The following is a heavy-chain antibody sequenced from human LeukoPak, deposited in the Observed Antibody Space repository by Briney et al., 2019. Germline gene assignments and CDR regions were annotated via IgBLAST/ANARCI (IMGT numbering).Heavy chain of an antibody. V-gene: IGHV1-69*01. Sequence: GSSVKVSCKASGGTFSSYAINWVRQAPGQGLEWMGGIIPIFGTANYAQKFQGRVTITADESTSTAYMELSSLRSEDTAVYYCARVGHDYGGNPIWGQGTMVTVSS. CDR2: IIPIFGTA. D-gene: IGHD4-23*01. CDR3: ARVGHDYGGNPI. J-gene: IGHJ3*02. CDR1: GGTFSSYA.